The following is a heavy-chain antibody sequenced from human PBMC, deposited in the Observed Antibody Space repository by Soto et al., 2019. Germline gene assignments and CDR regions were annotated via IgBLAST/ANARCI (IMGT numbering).Heavy chain of an antibody. CDR3: ARLTRVYAILGMGGLVY. CDR1: GYTLTELS. Sequence: QVQLVQSGAEVKKPGASVKVSCKVSGYTLTELSMHWVRQAPGKGLEWMGGFDPEDGETIYAQKFHGRVTMTEHTSIDKAYMELSSLRSEDTAVYYCARLTRVYAILGMGGLVYWCQGTLVTVSS. V-gene: IGHV1-24*01. D-gene: IGHD2-8*01. J-gene: IGHJ4*02. CDR2: FDPEDGET.